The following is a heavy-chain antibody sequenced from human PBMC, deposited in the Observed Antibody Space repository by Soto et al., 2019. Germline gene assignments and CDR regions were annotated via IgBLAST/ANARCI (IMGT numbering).Heavy chain of an antibody. V-gene: IGHV3-73*01. CDR2: IRSKANSYAT. CDR1: GFTFSGSA. CDR3: TTLKDV. Sequence: EVQLVESGGGLVQPGGSLKLSCAASGFTFSGSAMHWVRQASGKGLEWVGRIRSKANSYATAYAASVKGRFTISRDDSKNTAYLQMNSLKTEYTAVYYCTTLKDVWGKGTTVTVSS. J-gene: IGHJ6*04.